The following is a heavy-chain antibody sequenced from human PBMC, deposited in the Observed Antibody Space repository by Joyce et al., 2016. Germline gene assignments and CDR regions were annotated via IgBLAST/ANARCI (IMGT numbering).Heavy chain of an antibody. Sequence: SYYWTWIRQHPGKGLEWLGFIYNSETTHYNPSLGGRLSISAVAAKKQFSLRLTSVTSADTAVYYCATSLPSRVGGFKSFGMDVWGQGTTVIVS. CDR2: IYNSETT. D-gene: IGHD3-10*01. V-gene: IGHV4-59*13. J-gene: IGHJ6*02. CDR3: ATSLPSRVGGFKSFGMDV. CDR1: SYY.